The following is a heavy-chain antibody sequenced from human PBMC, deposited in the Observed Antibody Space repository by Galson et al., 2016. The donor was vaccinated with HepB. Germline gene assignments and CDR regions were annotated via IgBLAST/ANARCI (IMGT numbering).Heavy chain of an antibody. D-gene: IGHD3-10*01. V-gene: IGHV4-39*01. CDR3: SRHIPPGYYYRTGYYYYLFDY. Sequence: ETLSLTCSVSDGSISSPNYYWGWIRQPPGKGLEWIGSIYYAGSTYYNPSLKSRVTMSVDTSKNQFSLKLRFVTAADTAVYYCSRHIPPGYYYRTGYYYYLFDYWGQGTLVTVSS. CDR2: IYYAGST. J-gene: IGHJ4*02. CDR1: DGSISSPNYY.